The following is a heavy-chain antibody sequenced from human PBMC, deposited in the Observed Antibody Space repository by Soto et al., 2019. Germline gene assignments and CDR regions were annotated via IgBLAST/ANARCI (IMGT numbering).Heavy chain of an antibody. CDR3: ARRARADYYYMDV. CDR1: GFTFSSDA. CDR2: ISSNGIGT. Sequence: EVQLVESGGGLAQPGGSLRLSCAASGFTFSSDAMDWVRQAPGKGLEYVSAISSNGIGTYYASSVKGRFTISRNNSRDTVYLQMDPLSPEDMAVYYCARRARADYYYMDVWGKGTTVTVS. V-gene: IGHV3-64*01. D-gene: IGHD6-6*01. J-gene: IGHJ6*03.